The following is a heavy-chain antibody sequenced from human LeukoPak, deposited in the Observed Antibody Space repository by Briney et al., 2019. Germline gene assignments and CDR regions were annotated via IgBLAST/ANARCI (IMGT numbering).Heavy chain of an antibody. CDR3: ARPTGIGARLTAFDI. V-gene: IGHV5-51*01. CDR2: IYPGDSDT. CDR1: GYSFTSYW. Sequence: GESLKISCKGSGYSFTSYWIGWVRQMPGKGLEWMGIIYPGDSDTRYSPSFQGQVTISADKSISTAYLQWSSLKASDTAMYYCARPTGIGARLTAFDIWGQGTMVTVSS. D-gene: IGHD6-6*01. J-gene: IGHJ3*02.